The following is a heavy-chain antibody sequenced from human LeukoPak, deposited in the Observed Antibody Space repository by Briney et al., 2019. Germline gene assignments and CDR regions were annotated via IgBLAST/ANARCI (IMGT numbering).Heavy chain of an antibody. V-gene: IGHV4-30-4*08. D-gene: IGHD3-10*01. CDR2: IYYSGST. J-gene: IGHJ4*02. Sequence: PSQTLSLTCTVSGGSISSGDYYWSWIRQPPGKGLEWIGYIYYSGSTYYNPSLKSRVTISVDMSKNQFSLKLNSVTAADTAVYYCARGQYGSGSTHFDYWGQGTLVTVSS. CDR1: GGSISSGDYY. CDR3: ARGQYGSGSTHFDY.